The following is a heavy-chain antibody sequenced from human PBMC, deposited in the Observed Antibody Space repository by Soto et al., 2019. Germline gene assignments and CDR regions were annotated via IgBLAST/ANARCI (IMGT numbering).Heavy chain of an antibody. V-gene: IGHV3-74*01. CDR3: ARYVRDVYTYIDY. D-gene: IGHD3-10*02. Sequence: GGSLRLSCATSGFTFSSYWMHWVRQAPGKGLVWVSRTNSDESSTSYADSVKGRFTISRDNAKNTLYLQMNSLRAEDTALYFCARYVRDVYTYIDYWGQGTLVTVSS. CDR2: TNSDESST. CDR1: GFTFSSYW. J-gene: IGHJ4*02.